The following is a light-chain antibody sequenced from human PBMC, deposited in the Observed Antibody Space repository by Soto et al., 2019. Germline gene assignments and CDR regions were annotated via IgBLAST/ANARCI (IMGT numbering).Light chain of an antibody. CDR2: RAS. J-gene: IGKJ3*01. Sequence: DIVLTQSPGTLSLSPGERATLSCRASQSVSDNHLAWYQQKPGQAPRLPIYRASRRATDIPDRFSGSGSGTEFSLTISRLEPEDFAVYYCQQYGSSPRFTFGPGTKVDI. CDR1: QSVSDNH. V-gene: IGKV3-20*01. CDR3: QQYGSSPRFT.